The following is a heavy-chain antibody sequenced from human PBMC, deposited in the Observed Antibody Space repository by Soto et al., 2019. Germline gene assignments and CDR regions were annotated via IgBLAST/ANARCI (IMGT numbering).Heavy chain of an antibody. D-gene: IGHD3-10*01. J-gene: IGHJ4*02. CDR3: AKKVNSGSGSQYFDY. V-gene: IGHV3-23*01. CDR1: GFPCSSYT. CDR2: FRAGGDDGTT. Sequence: GGSLRLYCVASGFPCSSYTMSWVRPAQGKGLEWVSGFRAGGDDGTTYYADSVKGRFTISRDNSKNTLFLQTNSLRAEDTAIYYCAKKVNSGSGSQYFDYFGQGTLVTVSS.